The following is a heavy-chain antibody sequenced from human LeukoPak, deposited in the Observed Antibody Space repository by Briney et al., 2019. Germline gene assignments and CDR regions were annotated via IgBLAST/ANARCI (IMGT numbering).Heavy chain of an antibody. CDR1: GFTFSIYS. Sequence: GGSLRLSCAASGFTFSIYSMNWVRQAPGKGLEWVSYISGSDATTYYADSVKGRFNISRDNAKNSLYLQMNSLRAEDTAVYYCAELGITMIGGVWGKGTTVTISS. V-gene: IGHV3-48*01. D-gene: IGHD3-10*02. J-gene: IGHJ6*04. CDR2: ISGSDATT. CDR3: AELGITMIGGV.